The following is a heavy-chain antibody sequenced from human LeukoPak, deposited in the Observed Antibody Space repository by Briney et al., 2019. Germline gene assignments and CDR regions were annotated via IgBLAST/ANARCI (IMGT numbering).Heavy chain of an antibody. D-gene: IGHD3-9*01. V-gene: IGHV4-39*01. Sequence: SETLSLTCTVSGGSISSGSYYWGWIRQPPGKGLEWIGSIYYSGSTSYNPSLKSRVTISVDASKNQFSLKLSSVTAADTAMYYCARHGRYYDILTGYYYWFDPWGQGTLVTVSS. CDR2: IYYSGST. CDR1: GGSISSGSYY. J-gene: IGHJ5*02. CDR3: ARHGRYYDILTGYYYWFDP.